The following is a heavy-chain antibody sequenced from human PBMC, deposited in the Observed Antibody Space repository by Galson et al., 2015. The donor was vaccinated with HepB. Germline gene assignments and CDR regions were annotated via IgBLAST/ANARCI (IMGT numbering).Heavy chain of an antibody. D-gene: IGHD2-2*01. CDR3: AHTKQEVVPRDRDYYYYGMDV. CDR1: GGTFSSYA. Sequence: SVKVSCKASGGTFSSYAISWVRQAPGQGLEWMGGIIPIFGTANYAQKFQGRVTITADESTSTAYMELSSLRSEDTAVYYCAHTKQEVVPRDRDYYYYGMDVWGQGTTVTVSS. J-gene: IGHJ6*02. CDR2: IIPIFGTA. V-gene: IGHV1-69*13.